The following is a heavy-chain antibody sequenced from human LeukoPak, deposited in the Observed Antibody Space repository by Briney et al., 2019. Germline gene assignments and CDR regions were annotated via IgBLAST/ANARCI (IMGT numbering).Heavy chain of an antibody. D-gene: IGHD6-6*01. J-gene: IGHJ4*02. Sequence: LSLTCAVSGGSINSGGYFWSWIRQAPGKGLEWVSYISSSGSTIYYADSVKGRFTISRDNAKNSLYLQMNSLRAEDTAVYYCARAEVYSSSDFDYWGQGTLVTVSS. CDR1: GGSINSGGYF. V-gene: IGHV3-11*01. CDR3: ARAEVYSSSDFDY. CDR2: ISSSGSTI.